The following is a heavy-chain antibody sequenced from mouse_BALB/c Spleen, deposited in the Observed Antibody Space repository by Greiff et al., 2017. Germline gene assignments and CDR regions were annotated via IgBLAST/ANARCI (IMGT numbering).Heavy chain of an antibody. Sequence: EVQLVESGGGLVQPGGSRKLSCAASGFTFSSFGMHWVRQAPEKGLEWVAYISSGSSTIYYADTVKGRFTISRDNPKNTLFLQMTSLRSEDTAMYYGARSYYGSSYYAMDYWGQGTSVTVSS. J-gene: IGHJ4*01. D-gene: IGHD1-1*01. V-gene: IGHV5-17*02. CDR1: GFTFSSFG. CDR2: ISSGSSTI. CDR3: ARSYYGSSYYAMDY.